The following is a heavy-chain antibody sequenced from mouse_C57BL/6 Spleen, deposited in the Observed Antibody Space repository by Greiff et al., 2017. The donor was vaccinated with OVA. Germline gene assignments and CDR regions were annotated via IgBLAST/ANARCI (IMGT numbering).Heavy chain of an antibody. CDR1: GFTFSDYG. CDR3: ERCLYDYDGYWYFDV. CDR2: ISSGSSTI. Sequence: EVQGVESGGGLVKPGGSLKLSCAASGFTFSDYGMHWVRQAPEQGLEWVAYISSGSSTIYYADTVKGRFTITRDTANNTLFLPLTSLRSEDTDMYYCERCLYDYDGYWYFDVWGTGTTVTVSA. D-gene: IGHD2-4*01. J-gene: IGHJ1*03. V-gene: IGHV5-17*01.